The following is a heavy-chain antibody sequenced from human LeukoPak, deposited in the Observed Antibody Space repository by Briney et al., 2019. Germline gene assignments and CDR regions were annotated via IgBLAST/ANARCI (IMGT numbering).Heavy chain of an antibody. CDR3: AKDSNDYVRGSFSTYYFDY. J-gene: IGHJ4*02. V-gene: IGHV3-9*01. D-gene: IGHD3-16*01. CDR2: ISWNSGSI. Sequence: GGSLRLSCAASGFTLDDYAMHWVRQAPGKGLEWVSGISWNSGSIGYADSVKGRFTISRDNAKNSLYLQMNSLRAEDTALYYCAKDSNDYVRGSFSTYYFDYWGQGTLVTVSS. CDR1: GFTLDDYA.